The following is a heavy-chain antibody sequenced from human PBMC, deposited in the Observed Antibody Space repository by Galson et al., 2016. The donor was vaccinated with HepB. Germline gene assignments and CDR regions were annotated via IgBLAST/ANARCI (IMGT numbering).Heavy chain of an antibody. V-gene: IGHV3-53*04. CDR1: GFTFSRYA. D-gene: IGHD3-10*01. Sequence: SLRLSCAASGFTFSRYAMSWVRQTPGKGLEWVSVIYSGGSTYYADSVKGRFTISRHNSKNTLYLQMNSLRAEDTAVYYCAKVGIYLDYYGMDVWGQGTTVTVSS. J-gene: IGHJ6*02. CDR3: AKVGIYLDYYGMDV. CDR2: IYSGGST.